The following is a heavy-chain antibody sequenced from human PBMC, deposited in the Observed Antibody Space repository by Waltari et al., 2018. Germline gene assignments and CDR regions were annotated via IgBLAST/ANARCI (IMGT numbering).Heavy chain of an antibody. D-gene: IGHD4-17*01. J-gene: IGHJ4*02. CDR3: ARGPESQDSYGDYSNYYFDY. CDR1: GDTFSSYA. V-gene: IGHV1-69*04. Sequence: QVQLVQSGAEVKKPGSSVKVSCKASGDTFSSYAITWVRQAPGQGLEWMGGIIPLLGFATYAQKFQGRVTITADESTSTAYMELSSLRSEDTAVYFCARGPESQDSYGDYSNYYFDYWGQGTLVTVSS. CDR2: IIPLLGFA.